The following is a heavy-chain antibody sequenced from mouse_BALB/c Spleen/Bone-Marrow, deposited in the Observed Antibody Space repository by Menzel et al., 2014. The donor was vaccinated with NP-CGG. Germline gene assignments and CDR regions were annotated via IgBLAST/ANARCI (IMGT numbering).Heavy chain of an antibody. J-gene: IGHJ1*01. V-gene: IGHV1-18*01. CDR2: INPYNGGS. Sequence: EVHLVESGPELVKPGASMKISCKASGYSFTDYTMNWVRQSHGKNLEWIGLINPYNGGSTYNQKFKGTATLTVDRSSSTAYMELLSLTSDDSAVYYCARDGYGRYFDVWGAGTTVTVSS. CDR1: GYSFTDYT. CDR3: ARDGYGRYFDV. D-gene: IGHD2-2*01.